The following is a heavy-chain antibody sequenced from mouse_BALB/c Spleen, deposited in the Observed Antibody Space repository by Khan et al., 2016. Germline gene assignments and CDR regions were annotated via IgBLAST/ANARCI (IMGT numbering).Heavy chain of an antibody. CDR3: ARSTTATRLFAY. CDR2: ISYSGST. V-gene: IGHV3-2*02. J-gene: IGHJ3*01. Sequence: VQLKESGPGLVKPSQSLSLTCTVTGYSITSDYAWNWIRQFPGNKLAWMGYISYSGSTSYNPSLKSRISITRDTSKNQFFLQLNSVTTEDTATYYCARSTTATRLFAYWGQGTLVTVSA. D-gene: IGHD1-2*01. CDR1: GYSITSDYA.